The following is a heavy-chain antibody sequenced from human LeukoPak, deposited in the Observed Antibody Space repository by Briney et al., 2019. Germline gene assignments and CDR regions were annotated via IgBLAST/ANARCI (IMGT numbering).Heavy chain of an antibody. CDR1: GFTFSHYA. V-gene: IGHV3-23*01. D-gene: IGHD2-15*01. J-gene: IGHJ4*02. Sequence: GGSLRLSCAASGFTFSHYAMTWVRQGPGQGLEWVSTVSESGDSIYYADSVKGRFIISRDNSKNTMYLQMNSLRAEDTAVYYCASGFDYWGQGTLVTVSS. CDR3: ASGFDY. CDR2: VSESGDSI.